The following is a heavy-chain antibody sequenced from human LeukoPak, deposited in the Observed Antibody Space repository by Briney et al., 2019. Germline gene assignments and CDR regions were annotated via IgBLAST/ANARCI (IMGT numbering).Heavy chain of an antibody. V-gene: IGHV3-21*01. CDR2: ISGSSIYK. Sequence: GGSLRLSCAASGFTFDDYGMSWVRHAPGKGLEWVSSISGSSIYKYYADSVKGRFTISRDNAKNSLYLQMNSLRAEDTAVYYCARDFYDSSGYYYDYWGQGTLVTVSS. CDR3: ARDFYDSSGYYYDY. J-gene: IGHJ4*02. CDR1: GFTFDDYG. D-gene: IGHD3-22*01.